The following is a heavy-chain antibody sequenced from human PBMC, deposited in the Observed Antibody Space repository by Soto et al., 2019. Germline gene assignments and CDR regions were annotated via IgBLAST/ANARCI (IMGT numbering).Heavy chain of an antibody. J-gene: IGHJ3*02. CDR3: ARVSSTYYYDSGDAFDI. CDR1: GFTFSSYS. V-gene: IGHV3-21*01. Sequence: GGSLRLSCAASGFTFSSYSMNWVRQAPGKGLEWVSSISSSSSYIYYADSVKGRFTISRDNAKNSLYLQMNSLRAEDTAVYYCARVSSTYYYDSGDAFDICGQGTMVTVSS. CDR2: ISSSSSYI. D-gene: IGHD3-22*01.